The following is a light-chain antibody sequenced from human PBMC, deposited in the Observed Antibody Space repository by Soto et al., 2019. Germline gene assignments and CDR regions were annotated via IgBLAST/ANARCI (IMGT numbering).Light chain of an antibody. V-gene: IGLV2-14*03. CDR3: SSYTSSSTYV. J-gene: IGLJ1*01. CDR1: SSDVGGYNY. CDR2: DVS. Sequence: QSALTQPASVSGSPGQSITISCTGTSSDVGGYNYVSWYHQHPGKVPKLMIYDVSNRPSGVSNRFSGSKSGNTASLTISGLQSEDEADYYCSSYTSSSTYVFGIGTKLTGL.